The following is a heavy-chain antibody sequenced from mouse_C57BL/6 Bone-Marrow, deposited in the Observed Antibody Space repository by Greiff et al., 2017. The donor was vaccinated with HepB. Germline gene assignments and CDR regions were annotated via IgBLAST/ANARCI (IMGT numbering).Heavy chain of an antibody. J-gene: IGHJ3*01. CDR1: GFTFSSYA. CDR3: TRGDYYGSSAWFAY. V-gene: IGHV5-9-1*02. D-gene: IGHD1-1*01. Sequence: EVQRVESGEGLVKPGGSLKLSCAASGFTFSSYAMSWVRQTPEKRLEWVAYISSGGDYIYYADTVKGRFTISRDNARNTLYLQMSSLKSEDTAMYYCTRGDYYGSSAWFAYWGQGTLVTVSA. CDR2: ISSGGDYI.